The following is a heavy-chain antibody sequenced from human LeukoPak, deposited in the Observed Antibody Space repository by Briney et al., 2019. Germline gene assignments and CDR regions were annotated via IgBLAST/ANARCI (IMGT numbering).Heavy chain of an antibody. CDR1: GFTFGDYA. Sequence: GGSLRLSCTASGFTFGDYAMSWVRQAPGKGLEWVGFIRSKAYGGTTEYAASVKGRFTISRDDSKSIAYLQMNSLKTEDTAVYYYTRDVLLWFGELFDYYYYYMDVWGKGTTVTISS. CDR2: IRSKAYGGTT. J-gene: IGHJ6*03. D-gene: IGHD3-10*01. CDR3: TRDVLLWFGELFDYYYYYMDV. V-gene: IGHV3-49*04.